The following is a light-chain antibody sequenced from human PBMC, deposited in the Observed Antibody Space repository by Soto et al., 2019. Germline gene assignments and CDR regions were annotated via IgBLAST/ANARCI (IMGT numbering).Light chain of an antibody. J-gene: IGLJ2*01. V-gene: IGLV4-69*01. CDR3: QTWGSGIVV. Sequence: QPVLTQSPSASASLGASVKLTCTLSSGHSNYAIAWHQQQSEKGPRYLMKLNSDGSHSKGDGIPDRFSGSSSGAERYLTISGRQSEDEADYYGQTWGSGIVVFGGGTKLTVL. CDR2: LNSDGSH. CDR1: SGHSNYA.